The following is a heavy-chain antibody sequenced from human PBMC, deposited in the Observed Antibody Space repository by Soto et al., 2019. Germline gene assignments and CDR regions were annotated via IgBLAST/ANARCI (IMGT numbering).Heavy chain of an antibody. J-gene: IGHJ4*02. Sequence: VASVKVSCKASGGTFSSYAISWVRQAPGQGLEWMGGIIPIFGTANYAQKFQGRVTITADESTSTAYMELSSLRSEDTAVYYCARGSPPQYYYGSSGYYFDYWGQGTLVTVSS. CDR2: IIPIFGTA. V-gene: IGHV1-69*13. D-gene: IGHD3-22*01. CDR3: ARGSPPQYYYGSSGYYFDY. CDR1: GGTFSSYA.